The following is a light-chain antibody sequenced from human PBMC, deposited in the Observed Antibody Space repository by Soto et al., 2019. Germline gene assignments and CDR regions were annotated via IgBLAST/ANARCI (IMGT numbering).Light chain of an antibody. Sequence: EIVVTQSPATLSVSPGERATLSCRAGQSVGSNLAWYQQKPGQAPRLLIYGASTRATGIPARFSGSGSGTEFTLTISSLQSEDFAVYYCQQYNNWPRGTFGQGTRLEIK. J-gene: IGKJ5*01. CDR2: GAS. CDR1: QSVGSN. CDR3: QQYNNWPRGT. V-gene: IGKV3-15*01.